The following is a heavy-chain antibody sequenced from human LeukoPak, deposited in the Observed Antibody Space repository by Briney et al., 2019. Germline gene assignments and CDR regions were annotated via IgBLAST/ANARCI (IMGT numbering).Heavy chain of an antibody. CDR1: GGSISSSNYY. D-gene: IGHD4-23*01. CDR2: IYYSGST. V-gene: IGHV4-39*01. CDR3: ARGDYGGLFDY. J-gene: IGHJ4*02. Sequence: SETLSLTCTVSGGSISSSNYYWGWIRQPPGKGLEWIGSIYYSGSTYYNPSLKSRVTISVDTSKNQFSLKLSSVTAADTAVYYCARGDYGGLFDYWGQGTLVTVSS.